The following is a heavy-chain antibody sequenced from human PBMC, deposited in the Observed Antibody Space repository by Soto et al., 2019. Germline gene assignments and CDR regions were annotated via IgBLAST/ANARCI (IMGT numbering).Heavy chain of an antibody. CDR2: ITSSSSYK. V-gene: IGHV3-21*01. CDR3: AREKCSSTSCNHGMDV. J-gene: IGHJ6*02. Sequence: PGGSLRLSCVASALTFNNFPMHSVRQAPGEGLQWLASITSSSSYKYYADSVTGRFTISRDNAKNSLFLELTGLRAEDTAVYYCAREKCSSTSCNHGMDVWGLGTTVTVSS. D-gene: IGHD2-2*01. CDR1: ALTFNNFP.